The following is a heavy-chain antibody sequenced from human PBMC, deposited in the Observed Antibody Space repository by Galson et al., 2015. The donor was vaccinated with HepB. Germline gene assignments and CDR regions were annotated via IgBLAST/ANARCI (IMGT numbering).Heavy chain of an antibody. Sequence: SLRLSCAASGFTVSSNYMSWVRQAPGKGLEWVSVIYSGGSTYYADSVKGRFTISRDNSKNTLYLQMNSLRAEDTAVYYCARVGIRGPSSIAALGSLYGMDVWGQGTTVTVSS. J-gene: IGHJ6*02. CDR2: IYSGGST. CDR1: GFTVSSNY. V-gene: IGHV3-66*02. D-gene: IGHD6-6*01. CDR3: ARVGIRGPSSIAALGSLYGMDV.